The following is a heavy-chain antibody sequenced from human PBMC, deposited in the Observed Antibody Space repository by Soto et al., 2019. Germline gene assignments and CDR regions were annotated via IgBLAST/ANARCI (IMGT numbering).Heavy chain of an antibody. J-gene: IGHJ5*02. V-gene: IGHV4-59*08. D-gene: IGHD3-3*01. CDR2: IYYSGST. CDR1: GGSISSYY. CDR3: ARQITIFGVVIEANWFDP. Sequence: PSETLSLTCTVSGGSISSYYWSWIRQPPGKGLEWIGYIYYSGSTNYNPSLKSRVTISVDTSKNQFSLKLSSVTAADTAVYYCARQITIFGVVIEANWFDPWGQGTLVTVSS.